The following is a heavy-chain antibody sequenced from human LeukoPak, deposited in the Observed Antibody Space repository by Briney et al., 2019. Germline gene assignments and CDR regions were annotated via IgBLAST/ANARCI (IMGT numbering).Heavy chain of an antibody. D-gene: IGHD6-19*01. CDR3: ARGGKKALAGTRSPQYFQH. V-gene: IGHV3-30*02. CDR2: IRYDGSDK. CDR1: GFTFTTYD. Sequence: GGSLRLSCAGSGFTFTTYDMHWVRQAPGKGLQWVTLIRYDGSDKYYADSVKGRFTISRDNTKNTLYLQMNSLRPEDTAVYYCARGGKKALAGTRSPQYFQHWGQGTLVTVSS. J-gene: IGHJ1*01.